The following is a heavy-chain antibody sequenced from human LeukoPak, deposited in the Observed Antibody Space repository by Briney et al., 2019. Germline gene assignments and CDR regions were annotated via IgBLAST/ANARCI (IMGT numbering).Heavy chain of an antibody. CDR2: IYASGST. CDR1: GGSISSYY. J-gene: IGHJ4*02. V-gene: IGHV4-4*07. CDR3: ARVGGDCSTTSCYALIDY. D-gene: IGHD2-2*01. Sequence: SETLSLTCTVSGGSISSYYWNWIRQPAGKGLEWIGHIYASGSTNYNPSLKSRVTISVDTSKNQFSLKLSSVTAADTAVYYCARVGGDCSTTSCYALIDYWGQGTLVTVSS.